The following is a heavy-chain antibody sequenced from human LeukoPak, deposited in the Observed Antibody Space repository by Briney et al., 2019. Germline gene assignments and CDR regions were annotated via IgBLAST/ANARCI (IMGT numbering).Heavy chain of an antibody. V-gene: IGHV3-21*01. D-gene: IGHD3-3*01. Sequence: GGPLRLSCAASGFTFSSYSMNWVRQAPGKGLEWVSSISSSSSYIYYADSVKGRFTISRDNAKNSLYLQMNSLRAEDTAVYYCARDAGIFGVSYFDYWGQGTLVTVSS. CDR3: ARDAGIFGVSYFDY. CDR1: GFTFSSYS. CDR2: ISSSSSYI. J-gene: IGHJ4*02.